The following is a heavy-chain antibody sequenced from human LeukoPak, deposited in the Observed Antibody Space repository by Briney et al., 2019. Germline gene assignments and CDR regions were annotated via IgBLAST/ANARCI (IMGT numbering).Heavy chain of an antibody. J-gene: IGHJ4*02. CDR3: ARVRYCSGGSCSHFDF. CDR1: GFTFSSFW. Sequence: GGSLRLSCAASGFTFSSFWMGWVRQAPGKGLEWVAKIKQDGNEKYYVDSVKGRITISRDNAEKSVYLQMNSLRAEDTAVYYCARVRYCSGGSCSHFDFWGQGTLVTVSS. D-gene: IGHD2-15*01. V-gene: IGHV3-7*05. CDR2: IKQDGNEK.